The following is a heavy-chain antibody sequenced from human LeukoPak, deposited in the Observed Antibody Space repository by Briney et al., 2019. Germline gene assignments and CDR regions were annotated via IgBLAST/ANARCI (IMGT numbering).Heavy chain of an antibody. CDR1: GYSFTTYW. CDR2: IYPGDSDT. CDR3: ARQNTIFGVDYYYYYMDV. Sequence: GESLNISWKGSGYSFTTYWIGWVRQTPGRGLEWMGIIYPGDSDTRYSPSFQGQVTISADKSISNAYLQWSSLKASDTAMYYCARQNTIFGVDYYYYYMDVWGKGTSVTVSS. V-gene: IGHV5-51*01. J-gene: IGHJ6*03. D-gene: IGHD3-3*01.